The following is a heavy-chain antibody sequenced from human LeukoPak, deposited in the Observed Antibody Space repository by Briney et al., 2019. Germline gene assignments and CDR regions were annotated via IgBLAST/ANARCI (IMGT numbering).Heavy chain of an antibody. CDR1: GGTFSSYA. CDR3: ARVAMTTVTTAYAFDI. V-gene: IGHV1-69*06. Sequence: ASVKVSCKASGGTFSSYAISWVRQAPGQGLEWMGGIIPIFGTANYAQKFQGRVTITADKSTSTAYMELSSLRSEDTAVYYCARVAMTTVTTAYAFDIWGQGTMVTVSS. CDR2: IIPIFGTA. D-gene: IGHD4-17*01. J-gene: IGHJ3*02.